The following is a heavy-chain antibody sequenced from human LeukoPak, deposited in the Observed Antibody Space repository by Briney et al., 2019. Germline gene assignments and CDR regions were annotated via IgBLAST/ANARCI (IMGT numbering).Heavy chain of an antibody. D-gene: IGHD2-2*01. CDR2: IYSGGST. J-gene: IGHJ4*02. CDR1: GFTVSSNY. Sequence: GGSLRLSCAASGFTVSSNYMSWVRQAPGKGLEWVSVIYSGGSTYYADSVKGRFTISRDNSKNTLYLPMNSLSAEDTAVYYCARGVVPAATMYYFDYWGQGTLVTVSS. V-gene: IGHV3-53*01. CDR3: ARGVVPAATMYYFDY.